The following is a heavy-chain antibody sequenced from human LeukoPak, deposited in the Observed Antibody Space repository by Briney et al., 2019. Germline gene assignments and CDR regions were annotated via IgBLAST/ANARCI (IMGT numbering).Heavy chain of an antibody. CDR1: GFSFNSDW. CDR3: TRRLDD. V-gene: IGHV3-7*03. Sequence: GSLRLSCAASGFSFNSDWMGWVRQAPGKGLEWVANIKHDGSEKNCLDSVKGRFTISRDNAQNSLYLQMNGLRVEDSAVYYCTRRLDDWGQGTLVTVSS. J-gene: IGHJ4*02. CDR2: IKHDGSEK. D-gene: IGHD3-16*01.